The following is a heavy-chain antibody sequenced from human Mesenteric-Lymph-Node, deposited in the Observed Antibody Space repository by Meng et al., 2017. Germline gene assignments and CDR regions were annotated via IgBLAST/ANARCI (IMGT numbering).Heavy chain of an antibody. CDR3: TRDLGYCSGSRCYSVRFDP. Sequence: QVQLQESGPGLVKPSGTLSLTCAVSGDSISSSNWWTWVRQPPGKGLEWIGEIYYNGNTXYNPSLKSRLTVSVDRSKNQFSLKLTSVTAADTAIYYCTRDLGYCSGSRCYSVRFDPWGQGTLVTVSS. J-gene: IGHJ5*02. V-gene: IGHV4-4*02. D-gene: IGHD2-15*01. CDR1: GDSISSSNW. CDR2: IYYNGNT.